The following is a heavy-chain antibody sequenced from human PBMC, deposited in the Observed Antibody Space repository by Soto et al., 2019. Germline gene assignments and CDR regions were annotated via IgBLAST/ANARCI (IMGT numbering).Heavy chain of an antibody. D-gene: IGHD2-2*01. CDR2: IYYSGST. J-gene: IGHJ4*02. Sequence: SETLSLTCTVSGGSISSSSYYWGWIRQPPGKGLEWIGSIYYSGSTYYNPSLKSRVTISVDTSKNQFSLKLSSVTAADTAVYYCARQGGYCSSTSCYTFDYWGQGTLVTVSS. CDR3: ARQGGYCSSTSCYTFDY. CDR1: GGSISSSSYY. V-gene: IGHV4-39*01.